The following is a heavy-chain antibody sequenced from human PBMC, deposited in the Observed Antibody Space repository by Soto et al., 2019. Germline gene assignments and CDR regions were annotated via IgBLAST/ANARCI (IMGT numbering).Heavy chain of an antibody. CDR2: ISTSIDAT. CDR3: AKDRTVAARNFDY. Sequence: LRFPGTASGFAFSNYAMHWVRQAPGKGLEWVSSISTSIDATYYADSVKGRFTISRDDSKNTLYLQMNSLRAEDSAVYYCAKDRTVAARNFDYWGQGTQVTVSS. CDR1: GFAFSNYA. V-gene: IGHV3-23*01. D-gene: IGHD6-6*01. J-gene: IGHJ4*02.